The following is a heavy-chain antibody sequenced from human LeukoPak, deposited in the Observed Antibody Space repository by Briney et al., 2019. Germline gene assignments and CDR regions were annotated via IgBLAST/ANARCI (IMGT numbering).Heavy chain of an antibody. D-gene: IGHD3-3*01. CDR2: ISGSGGNT. CDR3: ARGSRFGVVERDAFDI. CDR1: GFTFSSYG. Sequence: GGTLRLSCAASGFTFSSYGMSWVRQAPGKGLEWVSAISGSGGNTYYADSVKGRFTISRDNSKNTLYLQMNSLRAEDTAVYYCARGSRFGVVERDAFDIWGQGTMVTVSS. J-gene: IGHJ3*02. V-gene: IGHV3-23*01.